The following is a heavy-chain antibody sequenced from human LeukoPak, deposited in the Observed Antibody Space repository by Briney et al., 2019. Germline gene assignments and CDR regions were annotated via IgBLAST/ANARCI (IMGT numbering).Heavy chain of an antibody. CDR2: IIPIFGTA. CDR3: ARVQLWSDAEYFQH. D-gene: IGHD5-18*01. CDR1: GGTFSSYA. Sequence: SVTVSFKASGGTFSSYAISWVRQAPGQGLEWMGGIIPIFGTANYAQKFQGRVTITADESTSTAYMELSSLRSEDTAVYYCARVQLWSDAEYFQHWGQGTLVTVSS. J-gene: IGHJ1*01. V-gene: IGHV1-69*13.